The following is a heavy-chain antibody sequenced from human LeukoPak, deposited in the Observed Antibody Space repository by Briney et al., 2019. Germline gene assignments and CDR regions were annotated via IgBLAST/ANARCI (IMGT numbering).Heavy chain of an antibody. J-gene: IGHJ4*02. Sequence: SETLSLTCTVSGYSISSGYYWGWIRQPPGKGLEWIGSIYYSGSTYYNPSLKSRVTISVDTSKNQFSLKLSSVTAADTAVYYCARRRGSSRSNFDYWGQGTLVTVSS. D-gene: IGHD6-13*01. CDR2: IYYSGST. CDR3: ARRRGSSRSNFDY. V-gene: IGHV4-38-2*02. CDR1: GYSISSGYY.